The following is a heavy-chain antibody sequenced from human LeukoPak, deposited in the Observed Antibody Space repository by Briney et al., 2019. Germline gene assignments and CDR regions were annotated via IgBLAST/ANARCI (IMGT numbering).Heavy chain of an antibody. CDR2: IIPIFGTA. CDR1: GGTFSSYA. D-gene: IGHD2-21*02. J-gene: IGHJ3*01. V-gene: IGHV1-69*01. Sequence: SVKVTSKASGGTFSSYAISWVRQAPGQGLEWMGGIIPIFGTANYAQKFQGRVTITADESTSTAYMELSSLRAEDTAVYYCARDNAKHIVVVTAIPDAHAFDLRGQGTMVTVSS. CDR3: ARDNAKHIVVVTAIPDAHAFDL.